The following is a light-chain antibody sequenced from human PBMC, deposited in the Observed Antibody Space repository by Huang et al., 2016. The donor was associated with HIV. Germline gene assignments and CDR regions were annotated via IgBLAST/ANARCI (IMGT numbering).Light chain of an antibody. CDR1: HSLGGN. Sequence: IVLTQSPATLSLSPGESAALFCRASHSLGGNLAWYQQSPGQAPRLLIYDTSNRATGIPARFTGSGSGTDYTLTSSSLEPEDFVVYYCQQRSDWPLTCGGGTKVDI. J-gene: IGKJ4*01. CDR2: DTS. V-gene: IGKV3-11*01. CDR3: QQRSDWPLT.